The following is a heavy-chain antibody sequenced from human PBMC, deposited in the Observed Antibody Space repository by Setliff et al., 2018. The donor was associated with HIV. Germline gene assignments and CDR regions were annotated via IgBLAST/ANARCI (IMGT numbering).Heavy chain of an antibody. Sequence: ASVKVSCKAFGYTFSANAIHWVRQAPGQRLEWMGYINAGDDDTRYSEKFQGRVTITRDTSANTAYMELSSLRSEDTAVYYCARGSCSGCYLSDYWGLGTLVTVSS. CDR3: ARGSCSGCYLSDY. J-gene: IGHJ4*02. CDR2: INAGDDDT. V-gene: IGHV1-3*01. CDR1: GYTFSANA. D-gene: IGHD6-19*01.